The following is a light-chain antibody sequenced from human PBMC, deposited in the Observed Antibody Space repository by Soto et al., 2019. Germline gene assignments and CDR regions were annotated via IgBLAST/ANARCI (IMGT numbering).Light chain of an antibody. CDR1: QSISDT. CDR2: SAS. CDR3: QQYNNWPWT. Sequence: EIGMTQSPATLSVSPGGRATLSCRASQSISDTLAWYQQRPGQAPRLLIYSASSRAPAFPARFSGSGSGTDFTLTISSLQSEDSAVYYCQQYNNWPWTFGQGTKVDIK. J-gene: IGKJ1*01. V-gene: IGKV3-15*01.